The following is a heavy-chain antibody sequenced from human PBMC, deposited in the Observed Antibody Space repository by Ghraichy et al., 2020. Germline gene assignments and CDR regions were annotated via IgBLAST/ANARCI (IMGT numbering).Heavy chain of an antibody. CDR2: ISYSGST. CDR1: GGSVSSGGHN. J-gene: IGHJ4*02. D-gene: IGHD3-3*01. CDR3: VREVEVWSGYSNYFDH. Sequence: SETLSLTCSVSGGSVSSGGHNWNWIRQHPGKGLQWIGSISYSGSTYFTPSLKSRLSISIDTSKNQFSLKLSSVTAADTAVYYCVREVEVWSGYSNYFDHWGQGTLVTVSS. V-gene: IGHV4-31*03.